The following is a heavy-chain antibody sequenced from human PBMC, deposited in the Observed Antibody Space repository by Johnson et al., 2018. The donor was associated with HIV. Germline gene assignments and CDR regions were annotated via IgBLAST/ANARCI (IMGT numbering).Heavy chain of an antibody. V-gene: IGHV3-66*01. CDR2: IYSGGST. CDR1: GFTVSSNY. J-gene: IGHJ3*01. D-gene: IGHD5-12*01. CDR3: AKGRGYDYDALDF. Sequence: VQLVESGGGVVQPGRSLRLSCAASGFTVSSNYMSWVRQAPGKGLEWVSVIYSGGSTYYADSVKGRFTISRDKSKDTLYLQMSSLRAEDTAVYYCAKGRGYDYDALDFWGQGTMVTVSS.